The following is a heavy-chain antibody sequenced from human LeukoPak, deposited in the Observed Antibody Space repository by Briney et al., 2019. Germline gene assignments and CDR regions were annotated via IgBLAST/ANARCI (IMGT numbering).Heavy chain of an antibody. D-gene: IGHD2-15*01. Sequence: HPGRSLRLSCAASGFTFSSYAMRWVRQAPGKGLEWVAVISYDGSNKYYADSVKGRFTISRDNSKNTLYLQMNSLRAEDTAVYYCARVAPYDYWGQGTLVTVSS. J-gene: IGHJ4*02. V-gene: IGHV3-30-3*01. CDR3: ARVAPYDY. CDR1: GFTFSSYA. CDR2: ISYDGSNK.